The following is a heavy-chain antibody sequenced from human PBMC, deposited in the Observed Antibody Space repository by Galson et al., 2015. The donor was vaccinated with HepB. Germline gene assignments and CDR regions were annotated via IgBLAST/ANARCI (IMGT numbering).Heavy chain of an antibody. CDR1: GGTFSSYT. Sequence: SVKVSCKASGGTFSSYTISWVRQAPGQGLEWMGRINPILGIANYAQRFQGRVTITADKSTSTAYMELSSLRSEDTAVYYCASDEPQSGSYYDYWGQGTLVTVSS. J-gene: IGHJ4*02. D-gene: IGHD1-26*01. CDR3: ASDEPQSGSYYDY. CDR2: INPILGIA. V-gene: IGHV1-69*02.